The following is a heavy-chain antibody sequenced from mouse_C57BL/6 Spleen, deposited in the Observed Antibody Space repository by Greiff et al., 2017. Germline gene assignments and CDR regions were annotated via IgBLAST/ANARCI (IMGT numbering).Heavy chain of an antibody. CDR1: GYTFTSYY. V-gene: IGHV7-3*01. CDR3: AGYGDSYFDY. Sequence: EVQLVQPGAGLVQPGASLSLSCAASGYTFTSYYMRWVRQPPGQALEWLGFIRHTASGSTTDYNASVKDRFTISRDNSQSILYLQMNALRAEESCSYSWAGYGDSYFDYWGQGTSVTVSS. D-gene: IGHD3-3*01. J-gene: IGHJ2*02. CDR2: IRHTASGSTT.